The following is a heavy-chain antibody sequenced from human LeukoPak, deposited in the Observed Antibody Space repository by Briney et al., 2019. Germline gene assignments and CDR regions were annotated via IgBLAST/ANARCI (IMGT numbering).Heavy chain of an antibody. V-gene: IGHV3-7*04. Sequence: GGSLRLSCAASGLTFSSYWMTGVRQAPGKGLEWVATIKYDGSETYYVDSVRGRFSISRDNAKNSLYLQMNSLRSEDTAVYYCARDSTLSNYWGQGTLVTVSS. CDR1: GLTFSSYW. J-gene: IGHJ4*02. D-gene: IGHD3-16*01. CDR3: ARDSTLSNY. CDR2: IKYDGSET.